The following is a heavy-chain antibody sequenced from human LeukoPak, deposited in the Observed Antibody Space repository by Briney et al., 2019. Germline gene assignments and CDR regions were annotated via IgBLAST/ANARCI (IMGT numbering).Heavy chain of an antibody. CDR3: AGGHYGDYSY. CDR1: GGSISSGSYY. CDR2: IYTSGST. Sequence: SQTLSLTCTVSGGSISSGSYYWSWIRQPAGKGLEWIGRIYTSGSTNYNPSLKSRVTISVDTSKNQFSLKLSSVTAAATAVYYCAGGHYGDYSYWGQGTLVTVSS. D-gene: IGHD4-17*01. J-gene: IGHJ4*02. V-gene: IGHV4-61*02.